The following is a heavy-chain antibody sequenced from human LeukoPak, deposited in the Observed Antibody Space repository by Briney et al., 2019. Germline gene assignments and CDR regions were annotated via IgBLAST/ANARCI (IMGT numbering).Heavy chain of an antibody. Sequence: GGSQRLSCAASGFTFDDYAMHWVRQAPGKGLEWVSGISWNSGSIGYADSVKGRFTISRDNAKNSLYLQMNSLRAEDTALYYCAKVGSSTDWYFDYWGQGTLVTVSS. V-gene: IGHV3-9*01. CDR3: AKVGSSTDWYFDY. J-gene: IGHJ4*02. D-gene: IGHD6-13*01. CDR1: GFTFDDYA. CDR2: ISWNSGSI.